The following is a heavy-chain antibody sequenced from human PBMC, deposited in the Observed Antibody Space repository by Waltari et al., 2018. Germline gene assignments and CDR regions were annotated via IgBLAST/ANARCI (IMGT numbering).Heavy chain of an antibody. Sequence: QVQLVQSGEEVKKPGSSVKVSCKASGGTLSSYAISWVRRAPGQGLECMGGFTPIFGTANHAQKFQGSVTITADESTSTAYMGLGSLGSEDAAVYYCAHSVYDPHWAFDIWGQGTLVTVSS. D-gene: IGHD5-12*01. J-gene: IGHJ3*02. CDR3: AHSVYDPHWAFDI. V-gene: IGHV1-69*12. CDR1: GGTLSSYA. CDR2: FTPIFGTA.